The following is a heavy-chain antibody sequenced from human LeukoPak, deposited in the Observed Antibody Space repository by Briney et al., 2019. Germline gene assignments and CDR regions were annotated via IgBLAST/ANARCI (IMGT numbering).Heavy chain of an antibody. D-gene: IGHD5-24*01. CDR1: GYTFTGYY. J-gene: IGHJ4*02. CDR3: ARDSRDGYNNFDY. V-gene: IGHV1-2*02. Sequence: GASVKVSCKASGYTFTGYYMHWVRQAPGQGLEWMGWINPNSGGTNYAQKFQGRVTITADESTSTAYMELSSLRSEDTAVYYCARDSRDGYNNFDYWGQGTLVTVSS. CDR2: INPNSGGT.